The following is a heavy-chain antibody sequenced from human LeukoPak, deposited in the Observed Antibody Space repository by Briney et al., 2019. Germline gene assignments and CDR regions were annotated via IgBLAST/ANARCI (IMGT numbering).Heavy chain of an antibody. V-gene: IGHV5-10-1*01. Sequence: GESLKISCKGSGYSFTSYWISWVRQMPGKGLEWMGRIDPSDSYTNYSPSFQGHVTISADRSISTAYLQWSSLKASDTAMYYCARTTRGITISDYWGRRTLVTVSS. J-gene: IGHJ4*02. CDR2: IDPSDSYT. D-gene: IGHD3-3*01. CDR1: GYSFTSYW. CDR3: ARTTRGITISDY.